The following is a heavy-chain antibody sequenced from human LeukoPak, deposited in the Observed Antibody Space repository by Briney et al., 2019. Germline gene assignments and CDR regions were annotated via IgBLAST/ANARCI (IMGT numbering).Heavy chain of an antibody. CDR2: TYFRSKWYN. V-gene: IGHV6-1*01. Sequence: SQTLSLTCAISGDSVSNNSAVWNWIRQPPSRGLEWLGRTYFRSKWYNDYAVSVKGRITINPDTSKNQFSLQLNSVTPEDTAVYYCARGGSGFDYWGQGTLVTVSS. J-gene: IGHJ4*02. D-gene: IGHD2-15*01. CDR1: GDSVSNNSAV. CDR3: ARGGSGFDY.